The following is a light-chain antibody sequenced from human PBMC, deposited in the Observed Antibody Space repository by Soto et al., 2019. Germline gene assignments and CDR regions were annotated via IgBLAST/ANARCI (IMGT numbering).Light chain of an antibody. J-gene: IGLJ1*01. CDR1: SGSVSTSYY. CDR2: STN. V-gene: IGLV8-61*01. CDR3: VLYMGSGISYV. Sequence: QAVVTQEPSFSVSPGRTVTLTCGLSSGSVSTSYYPSWYQQTPGQAPRTLIYSTNTRSSGVPDRFSGSILGNKAALTITGAQADDESDYYCVLYMGSGISYVFGTGTKVTVL.